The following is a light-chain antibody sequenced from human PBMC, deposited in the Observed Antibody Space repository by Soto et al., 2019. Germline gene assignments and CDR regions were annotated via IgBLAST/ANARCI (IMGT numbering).Light chain of an antibody. CDR1: QSVSSY. Sequence: EIVLTQSPVTLSLSSGDRATLSCRASQSVSSYLAWYQQKRGQAPRLLIYDASNRATGIPGRFSGSGSGTDFTLTISSLEPEDFAVYYCQQRSNWPITFGQGTRLEIK. V-gene: IGKV3-11*01. CDR2: DAS. J-gene: IGKJ5*01. CDR3: QQRSNWPIT.